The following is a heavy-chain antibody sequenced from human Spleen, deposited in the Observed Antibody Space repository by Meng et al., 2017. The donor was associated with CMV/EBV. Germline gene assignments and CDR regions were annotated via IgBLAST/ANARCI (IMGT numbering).Heavy chain of an antibody. J-gene: IGHJ4*02. V-gene: IGHV4-34*01. Sequence: SETLSLTCAVYGGFFSGYYWSWIRQPPGKGLEWIGEINHSGSTNYNPSLKSRVTISVDTSKNQFSLKLSSVTAADTAVYYCARVTGRDSSSSNPSDYWGQGTLVTVSS. D-gene: IGHD6-6*01. CDR2: INHSGST. CDR1: GGFFSGYY. CDR3: ARVTGRDSSSSNPSDY.